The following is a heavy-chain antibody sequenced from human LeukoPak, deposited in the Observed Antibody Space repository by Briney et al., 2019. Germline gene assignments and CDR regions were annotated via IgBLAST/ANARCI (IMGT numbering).Heavy chain of an antibody. D-gene: IGHD3-16*01. CDR3: ARITLSWREFDC. Sequence: TLSLTCTVSGGSISNGDHYWSWVRQHPGKGLEWIGHIYYSGSTYYNPSLKSRGIISVETSKNQFSLKLSSVTAADTAVYYCARITLSWREFDCWGQGTLVTVSS. CDR1: GGSISNGDHY. CDR2: IYYSGST. V-gene: IGHV4-31*03. J-gene: IGHJ4*02.